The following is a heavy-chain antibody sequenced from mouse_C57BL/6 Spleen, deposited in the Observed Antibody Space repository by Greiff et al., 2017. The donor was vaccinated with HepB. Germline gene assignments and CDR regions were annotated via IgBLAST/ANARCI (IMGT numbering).Heavy chain of an antibody. CDR1: GFTFSDYG. CDR3: ECRASYSSYGAY. V-gene: IGHV5-17*01. J-gene: IGHJ3*01. CDR2: ISSGSSTI. Sequence: DVMLVESGGGLVKPGGSLKFSCAASGFTFSDYGMHWVRQAHEKGLEWVAYISSGSSTIYYADTVKGRFTISRDNANNTLFLQLTSLSSEDTAMSSCECRASYSSYGAYWGQGTIVTVSA. D-gene: IGHD2-5*01.